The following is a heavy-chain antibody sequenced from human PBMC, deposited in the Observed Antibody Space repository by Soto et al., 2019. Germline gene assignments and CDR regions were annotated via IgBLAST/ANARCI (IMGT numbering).Heavy chain of an antibody. Sequence: GGSLRLSCAASGFTFSSYTTNWVRQAPGKWLEWVSSISHSGTYIYYADSVKGRFTISRDNAKNSLYLNMNSLRAEDTAVYYCARVLRFLEWLSPTQNYYYYAMDVWGQGXTVTVYS. CDR1: GFTFSSYT. J-gene: IGHJ6*02. CDR3: ARVLRFLEWLSPTQNYYYYAMDV. CDR2: ISHSGTYI. V-gene: IGHV3-21*01. D-gene: IGHD3-3*01.